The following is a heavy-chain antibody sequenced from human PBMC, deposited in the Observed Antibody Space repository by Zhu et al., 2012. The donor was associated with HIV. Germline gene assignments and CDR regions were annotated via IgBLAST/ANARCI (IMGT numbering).Heavy chain of an antibody. CDR1: GGSFSGYY. CDR3: ATLSSGWYYFDY. Sequence: QVQLQQWGAGLLKPSETLSLTCAVYGGSFSGYYWSWIRQPPGKGLEWIGEINHSGSTNYNPSLKSRVTISVDTSKNQFSLKLSSVTAADTAVYYCATLSSGWYYFDYWGQGTLVTVSS. D-gene: IGHD6-19*01. J-gene: IGHJ4*02. CDR2: INHSGST. V-gene: IGHV4-34*01.